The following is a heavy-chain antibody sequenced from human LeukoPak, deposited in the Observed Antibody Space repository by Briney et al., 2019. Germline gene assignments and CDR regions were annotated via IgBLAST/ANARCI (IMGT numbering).Heavy chain of an antibody. CDR2: IYPGDSDT. V-gene: IGHV5-51*01. D-gene: IGHD3-10*01. CDR1: GYSFTSYW. Sequence: GESLKISCKGSGYSFTSYWIGWVRQMPARGLEWMGIIYPGDSDTRYSPSFQGQVTISADKSISTAYLQWSSLKASDTAMYYCARGLLWFGELFLSAFDIWGQGTMVTVSS. J-gene: IGHJ3*02. CDR3: ARGLLWFGELFLSAFDI.